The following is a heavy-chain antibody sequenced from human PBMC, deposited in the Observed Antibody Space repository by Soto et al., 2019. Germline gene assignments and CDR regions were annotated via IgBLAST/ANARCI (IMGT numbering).Heavy chain of an antibody. CDR2: ISGGGGST. J-gene: IGHJ4*02. CDR1: GFTFSSYA. D-gene: IGHD3-10*01. CDR3: AKEGRTRGGGYFDF. V-gene: IGHV3-23*01. Sequence: EVQLLESGGGLVQPGGSLRLYCAASGFTFSSYAMSWVRQAPGKGLAWVSAISGGGGSTYYADSVKGRFTIARDNSKNTLYLQMNSLRAEDTAVYDCAKEGRTRGGGYFDFWGQGNLVTVSS.